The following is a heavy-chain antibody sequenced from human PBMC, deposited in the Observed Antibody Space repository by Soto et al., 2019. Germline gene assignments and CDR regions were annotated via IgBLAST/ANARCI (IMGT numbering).Heavy chain of an antibody. Sequence: QVQLVQSGGEVKKPGASVKVSCKSSGYTFSTYAVSWVRQAPGQGLEWMGWINPDNGKTNYAQRFQGRVTMTTDTSTKTVYMELKSLRSDDTAMYFCARDGSSGYYDDYYYGMDVWGQGTTVPVSS. D-gene: IGHD3-22*01. J-gene: IGHJ6*02. CDR3: ARDGSSGYYDDYYYGMDV. CDR1: GYTFSTYA. CDR2: INPDNGKT. V-gene: IGHV1-18*01.